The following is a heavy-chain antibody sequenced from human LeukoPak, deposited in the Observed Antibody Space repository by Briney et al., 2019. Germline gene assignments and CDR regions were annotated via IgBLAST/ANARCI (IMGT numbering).Heavy chain of an antibody. CDR1: GGSISSYY. CDR3: AREYDFWRGYYFFDY. CDR2: IYTSGST. V-gene: IGHV4-4*07. J-gene: IGHJ4*02. D-gene: IGHD3-3*01. Sequence: SETLSLTCTVSGGSISSYYWSWIRQPAGKGLEWIGRIYTSGSTNYNPSLKSRVTMSVDTSKNQFSLKLSSVTAADTAVYYCAREYDFWRGYYFFDYWGQGTLVTVSS.